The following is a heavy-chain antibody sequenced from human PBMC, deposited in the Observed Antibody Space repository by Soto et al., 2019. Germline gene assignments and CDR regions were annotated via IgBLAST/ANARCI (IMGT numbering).Heavy chain of an antibody. CDR2: IYNGGGT. V-gene: IGHV3-53*02. CDR3: ASTRGSSYDY. J-gene: IGHJ4*02. Sequence: VQLVETGGGLIQPGGSLRLSCAASGFTVSGNYMSWVRQAPGKGLEWLSVIYNGGGTYYADPVKGRITISRDNSKNTLYLQMNRLRAEDTAVYYCASTRGSSYDYWGQGTLVTVSS. CDR1: GFTVSGNY. D-gene: IGHD6-6*01.